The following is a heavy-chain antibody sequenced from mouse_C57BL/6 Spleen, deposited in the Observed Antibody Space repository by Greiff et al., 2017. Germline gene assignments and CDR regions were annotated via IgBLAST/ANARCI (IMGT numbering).Heavy chain of an antibody. V-gene: IGHV1-15*01. CDR3: TRGAYYSNPFAY. J-gene: IGHJ3*01. CDR2: IDPETGGT. CDR1: GYTFTDYE. Sequence: QVQLKQSGAELVRPGASVTLSCKASGYTFTDYEMHWVKQTPVHGLEWIGAIDPETGGTAYNQKFKGKAILTADKSSSTAYMELRSLTSEDSAVYYCTRGAYYSNPFAYWGQGTLVTVSA. D-gene: IGHD2-5*01.